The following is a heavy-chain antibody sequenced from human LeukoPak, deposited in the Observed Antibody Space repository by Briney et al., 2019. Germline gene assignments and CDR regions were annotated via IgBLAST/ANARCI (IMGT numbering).Heavy chain of an antibody. CDR1: GFTFSSYA. CDR2: ISGSGGST. V-gene: IGHV3-23*01. CDR3: VRVATILDYFDY. J-gene: IGHJ4*02. Sequence: GGSLRLSCAAPGFTFSSYAMSWVRQAPGKGLEWVSAISGSGGSTYYADSVKGRFTISRDNSKNTLYLQMNSLRAEDTAVYYCVRVATILDYFDYWGQGTLVTVSS. D-gene: IGHD5-12*01.